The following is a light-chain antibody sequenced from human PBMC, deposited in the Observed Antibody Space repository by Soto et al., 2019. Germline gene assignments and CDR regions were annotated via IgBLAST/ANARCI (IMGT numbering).Light chain of an antibody. Sequence: IQVTQSPSTLSGSVGDRVTITCRASQSISSWLAWYQQKPGKAPDLLISDASRLESGVPSRFSGGGSGTEFTLTISDLQPDDFATYYCQQYKSYSPSTFGQGTKVDI. CDR2: DAS. V-gene: IGKV1-5*01. CDR1: QSISSW. J-gene: IGKJ1*01. CDR3: QQYKSYSPST.